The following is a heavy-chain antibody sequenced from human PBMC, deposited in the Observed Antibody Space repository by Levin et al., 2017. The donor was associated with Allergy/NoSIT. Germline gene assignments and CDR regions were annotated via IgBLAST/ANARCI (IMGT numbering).Heavy chain of an antibody. CDR2: IIPILGIA. J-gene: IGHJ3*02. CDR1: GGTFSSYT. Sequence: SVKVSCKASGGTFSSYTISWVRQAPGQGLEWMGRIIPILGIANYAQKFQGRVTITADKSTSTAYMELSSLRSEDTAVYYCASRYYYDSSGYSPDAFDIWGQGTMVTVSS. CDR3: ASRYYYDSSGYSPDAFDI. D-gene: IGHD3-22*01. V-gene: IGHV1-69*02.